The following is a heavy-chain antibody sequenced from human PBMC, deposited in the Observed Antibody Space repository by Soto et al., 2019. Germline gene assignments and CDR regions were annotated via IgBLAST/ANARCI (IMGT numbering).Heavy chain of an antibody. CDR3: ARRYGEFNFAF. D-gene: IGHD3-10*01. CDR1: GGSISSYY. Sequence: QVQLQESGPGLVKPSETLSLTCTVSGGSISSYYWSWIRQPPGKGLEWIGYIYYSGSTNYNPSLKSRVTISVDTSKNQFSLKLSSVTAADTAVYDCARRYGEFNFAFWGQGTLVTVSS. CDR2: IYYSGST. J-gene: IGHJ4*02. V-gene: IGHV4-59*01.